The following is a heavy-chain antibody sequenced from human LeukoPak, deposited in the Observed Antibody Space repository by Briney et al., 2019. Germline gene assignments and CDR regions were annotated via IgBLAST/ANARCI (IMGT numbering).Heavy chain of an antibody. Sequence: PGGSLRLSCTASGXTFGDYAMSWFRQAPGKGREWGGFIRSKAYGGTTEYAASVKGRFTISRDDSKSIAYLQMNSLKTEDTAVYYCTRQYSGYEPTTDYFDYWGQGTLVTVSS. CDR3: TRQYSGYEPTTDYFDY. CDR1: GXTFGDYA. CDR2: IRSKAYGGTT. J-gene: IGHJ4*02. D-gene: IGHD5-12*01. V-gene: IGHV3-49*03.